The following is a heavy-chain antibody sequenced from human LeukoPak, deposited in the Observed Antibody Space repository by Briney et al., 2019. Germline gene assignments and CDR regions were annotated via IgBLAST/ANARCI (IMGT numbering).Heavy chain of an antibody. V-gene: IGHV1-46*01. Sequence: ASVKVSCKASGGTFSSYAISWVRQAPGQGLEWMGIINPSGGSTSYAQKFQGRVTMTRDTSTSTVYMELSSLRSEDTAVYYCARADSGGPLSGFDPWGQGTLVTVSS. J-gene: IGHJ5*02. D-gene: IGHD1-26*01. CDR3: ARADSGGPLSGFDP. CDR1: GGTFSSYA. CDR2: INPSGGST.